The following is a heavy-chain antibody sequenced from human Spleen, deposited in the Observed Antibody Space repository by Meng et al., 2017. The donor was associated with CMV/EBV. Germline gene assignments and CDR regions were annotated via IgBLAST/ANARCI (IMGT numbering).Heavy chain of an antibody. V-gene: IGHV3-30-3*01. Sequence: SCVASGFIFRNYALHWVRQAPGKGLEWVGVISYDGSNKDYGDSVRGRFTISRDDSKNTLYLQMNSLRTEDTALYYCARVFDISGFGYWGQGTLVTVSS. J-gene: IGHJ4*02. CDR3: ARVFDISGFGY. CDR2: ISYDGSNK. CDR1: GFIFRNYA. D-gene: IGHD3-22*01.